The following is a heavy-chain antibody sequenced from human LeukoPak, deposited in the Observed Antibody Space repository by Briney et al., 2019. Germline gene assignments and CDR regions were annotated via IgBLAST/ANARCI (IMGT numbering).Heavy chain of an antibody. CDR1: GFSLRTRGVG. J-gene: IGHJ5*02. D-gene: IGHD3-10*01. V-gene: IGHV2-5*02. Sequence: SGPTLVKPTQTLTLTCTFSGFSLRTRGVGVGWIRQPPGKALERLALISWDDDKSYSPSLKSRLTITQDTSKNQVVLTMTNMDPVDTATYYCAHRPGEYYGSRSYIWFDPGGQGSLVTVSS. CDR3: AHRPGEYYGSRSYIWFDP. CDR2: ISWDDDK.